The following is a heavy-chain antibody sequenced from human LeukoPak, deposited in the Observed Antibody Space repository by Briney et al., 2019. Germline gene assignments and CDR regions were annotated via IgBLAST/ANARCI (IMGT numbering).Heavy chain of an antibody. D-gene: IGHD5-12*01. Sequence: TSETLSLTCAVYGGSFSGYYWSWIRQPPGKGLEWIGEINHSGSTNYNPSLKSRVTISVDTSKNQFSLKLSSVTAADTAVYYCARGKWLRSPFDYWGQGTLVTVSS. J-gene: IGHJ4*02. CDR1: GGSFSGYY. CDR2: INHSGST. V-gene: IGHV4-34*01. CDR3: ARGKWLRSPFDY.